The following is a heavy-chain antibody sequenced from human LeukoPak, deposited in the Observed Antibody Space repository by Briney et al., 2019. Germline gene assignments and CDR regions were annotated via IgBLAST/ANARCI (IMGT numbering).Heavy chain of an antibody. CDR3: ARRYSYGLDY. CDR2: IYYSGST. CDR1: GGSISSSSYY. D-gene: IGHD5-18*01. J-gene: IGHJ4*02. Sequence: SEILSLTCTVSGGSISSSSYYWGWIRQPPGKGLEWIGSIYYSGSTYYNPSLKSRVTISVDTSKNQFSLKLSSVTAADTAVYYCARRYSYGLDYWGQGTLVTVSS. V-gene: IGHV4-39*07.